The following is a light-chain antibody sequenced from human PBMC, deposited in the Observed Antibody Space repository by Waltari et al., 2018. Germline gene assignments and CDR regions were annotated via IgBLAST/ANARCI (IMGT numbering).Light chain of an antibody. V-gene: IGLV3-25*03. CDR1: ALPRQY. Sequence: SYELTQPPSVSVSPGQTARITCSGDALPRQYSCWYQQRSGQAPVLVIYKDTERPSGIPERFSGSSSGTRVTLTISGVQAQDEADYYCQSTDNSGTYVVFGGGTKLTVL. J-gene: IGLJ2*01. CDR2: KDT. CDR3: QSTDNSGTYVV.